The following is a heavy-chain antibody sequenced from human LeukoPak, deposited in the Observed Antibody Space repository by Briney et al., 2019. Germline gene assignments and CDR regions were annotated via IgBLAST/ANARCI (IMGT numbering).Heavy chain of an antibody. CDR2: IYYSGST. Sequence: SETLSLTCTVSGGSISSYYWSWIRQPPGKGLEWIGYIYYSGSTNYNLSLKSRVTISVDTSKNQFSLKLSSVTAADTAVYYCARGIQLWSDAFDIWGQGTMVTVSS. CDR3: ARGIQLWSDAFDI. V-gene: IGHV4-59*12. J-gene: IGHJ3*02. CDR1: GGSISSYY. D-gene: IGHD5-18*01.